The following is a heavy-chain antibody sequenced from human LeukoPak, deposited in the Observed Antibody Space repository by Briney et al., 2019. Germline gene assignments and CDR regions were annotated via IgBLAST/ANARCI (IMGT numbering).Heavy chain of an antibody. D-gene: IGHD3-22*01. V-gene: IGHV1-46*01. J-gene: IGHJ4*02. CDR3: ARGAVAGTGYYDSSGYYSGYFDY. Sequence: ASVKVSCKASGYTFTSYYMHWVRQAPGQGLEWMGIINPSGGSTSYAQKFQGRVTMTRDRSTSTVYLELSSLRSEDTAVYYCARGAVAGTGYYDSSGYYSGYFDYWSQGTLVTVSS. CDR2: INPSGGST. CDR1: GYTFTSYY.